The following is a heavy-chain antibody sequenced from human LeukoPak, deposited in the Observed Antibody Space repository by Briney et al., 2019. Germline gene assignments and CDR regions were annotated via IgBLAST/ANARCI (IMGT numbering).Heavy chain of an antibody. CDR3: ARGRAFDI. CDR2: IYTSGST. V-gene: IGHV4-61*09. CDR1: GGSISSGSYY. Sequence: SETLSLTCTVSGGSISSGSYYWSWIRQPAGKGLEWIGHIYTSGSTNYNPSLKSRVTMSVDTSKNQFSLKLSSVTAADTAVYYCARGRAFDIWGQGTMVTVSS. J-gene: IGHJ3*02.